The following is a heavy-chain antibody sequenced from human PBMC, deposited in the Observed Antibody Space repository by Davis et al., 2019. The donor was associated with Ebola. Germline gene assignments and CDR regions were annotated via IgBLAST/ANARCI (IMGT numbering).Heavy chain of an antibody. D-gene: IGHD2-15*01. CDR2: INHSGST. Sequence: SETLSLTCAVYGGSFSGYYWSWIRQPPGKGLEWIGEINHSGSTNYNPSLKSRVTISVDTSKNQFSLKLSSVTAADTAVYYCARARVVVVAATEVYYYYGMDVWGQGTTVTVSS. J-gene: IGHJ6*02. CDR1: GGSFSGYY. CDR3: ARARVVVVAATEVYYYYGMDV. V-gene: IGHV4-34*01.